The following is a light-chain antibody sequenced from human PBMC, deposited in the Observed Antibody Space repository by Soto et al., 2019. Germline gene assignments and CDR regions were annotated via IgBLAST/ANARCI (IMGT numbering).Light chain of an antibody. Sequence: ETVMTQSPATLSVSPGERATLSFRASQSVNSNLAWYQQKLGQAPRVLIFGASTRATGIPARFSGSGSGTDFTLTISSLQSEDFAVYYCQQYNNWPWTFGQGTKVDIK. CDR3: QQYNNWPWT. J-gene: IGKJ1*01. V-gene: IGKV3-15*01. CDR1: QSVNSN. CDR2: GAS.